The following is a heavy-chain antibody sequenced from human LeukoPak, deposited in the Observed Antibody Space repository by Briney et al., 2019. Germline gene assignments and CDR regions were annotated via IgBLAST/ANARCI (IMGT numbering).Heavy chain of an antibody. CDR2: IWHDGNNK. J-gene: IGHJ4*02. CDR1: GFTFNSYA. CDR3: ARDSGDSSGYYPGY. V-gene: IGHV3-33*08. Sequence: GGSLRLSCAASGFTFNSYAMSWVRQAPGKGLEWVAAIWHDGNNKYYVDSVKGRFTISRDNSKNTVYLQMNSLRVEDTAVYYCARDSGDSSGYYPGYWGQGTLVTVSS. D-gene: IGHD3-22*01.